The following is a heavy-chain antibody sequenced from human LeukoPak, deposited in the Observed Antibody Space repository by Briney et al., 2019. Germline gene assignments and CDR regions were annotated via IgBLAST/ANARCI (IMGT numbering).Heavy chain of an antibody. Sequence: PSETLSLTCAVSGGSITSTTYYWGWIRQPPGKGLEWIGRIHSNGNTYYNPSLESRVTISVDTSKNQFSLKLSSVTAADSAVYYCARRHHDFWRPFDSWGQGTLVTVSS. CDR1: GGSITSTTYY. CDR3: ARRHHDFWRPFDS. J-gene: IGHJ4*02. D-gene: IGHD3-3*01. V-gene: IGHV4-39*01. CDR2: IHSNGNT.